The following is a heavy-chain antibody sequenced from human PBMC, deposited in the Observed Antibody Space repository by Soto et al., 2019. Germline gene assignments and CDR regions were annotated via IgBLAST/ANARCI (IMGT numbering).Heavy chain of an antibody. J-gene: IGHJ3*02. CDR2: IYYSGST. D-gene: IGHD3-10*01. V-gene: IGHV4-59*08. CDR1: GGSISSYY. Sequence: QVQLQESGPGLVKPSETLSLTCTVSGGSISSYYWSWSLQPPGKGLEWIGYIYYSGSTNYNPSLKSRVTISVDTSKNQFSLKLSSVTAADTAVYYCARHGYYYGAFDIWGQGTMVTVSS. CDR3: ARHGYYYGAFDI.